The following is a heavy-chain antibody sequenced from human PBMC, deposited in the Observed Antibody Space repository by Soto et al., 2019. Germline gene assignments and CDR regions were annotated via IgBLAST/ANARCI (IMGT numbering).Heavy chain of an antibody. V-gene: IGHV1-69*13. D-gene: IGHD2-8*01. CDR2: IIPIFGTA. CDR1: GGTFSSYA. Sequence: GASVKVSCKASGGTFSSYAISWVRQAPGQGLEWMGGIIPIFGTANYAQKFQGRDTITADESTSAAYMELSSLRSEDTAVYYCARGVLMVYARRSYYYGMDVWGQGTTVTVSS. J-gene: IGHJ6*02. CDR3: ARGVLMVYARRSYYYGMDV.